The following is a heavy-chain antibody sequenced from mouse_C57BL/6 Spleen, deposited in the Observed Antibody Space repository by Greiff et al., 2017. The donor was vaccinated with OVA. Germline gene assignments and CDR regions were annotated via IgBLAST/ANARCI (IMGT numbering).Heavy chain of an antibody. CDR3: ARPGDYFDY. Sequence: VKLQQPGAELVMPGASVKLSCKASGYTFTSYWMHWVKQRPGQGLEWIGEIDPSDSYTNYNQKFKGKSTLTVDKSSSTAYMQLSSLTSEDSAVYYCARPGDYFDYWGQGTTLTVSS. J-gene: IGHJ2*01. CDR1: GYTFTSYW. V-gene: IGHV1-69*01. CDR2: IDPSDSYT.